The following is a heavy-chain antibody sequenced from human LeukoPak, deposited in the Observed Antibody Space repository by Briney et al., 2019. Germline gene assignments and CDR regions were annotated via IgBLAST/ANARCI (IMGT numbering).Heavy chain of an antibody. CDR2: INHSGST. CDR3: AREPGWTIAARPFDY. CDR1: GSSFSGYY. V-gene: IGHV4-34*01. Sequence: PSETLSLTCGVYGSSFSGYYWSWIRQPPGKGLEWIGGINHSGSTNYNASLKSRVTISVDTSRKQFSLKLSSVTAADSAMYYCAREPGWTIAARPFDYCGQGTLATVSS. J-gene: IGHJ4*02. D-gene: IGHD6-6*01.